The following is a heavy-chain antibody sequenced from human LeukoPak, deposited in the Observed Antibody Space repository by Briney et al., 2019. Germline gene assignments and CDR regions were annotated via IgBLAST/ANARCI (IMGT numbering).Heavy chain of an antibody. Sequence: PGGSLRLSCAASGFSFRDYFMSWIRQAPGKGLEWVSCISDRGNTIYYADSVRGRFTISRDNAKNSLYLEMNSLTVEDTAVYYCVRDRRFGELLVGFDPWGQGTLVTVSS. D-gene: IGHD3-10*01. CDR1: GFSFRDYF. CDR2: ISDRGNTI. J-gene: IGHJ5*02. CDR3: VRDRRFGELLVGFDP. V-gene: IGHV3-11*01.